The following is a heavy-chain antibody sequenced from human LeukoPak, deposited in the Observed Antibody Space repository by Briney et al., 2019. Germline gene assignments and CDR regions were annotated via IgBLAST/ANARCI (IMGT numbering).Heavy chain of an antibody. V-gene: IGHV4-4*07. J-gene: IGHJ3*02. CDR3: ARSVPRTRVCSGGSCYSLSAFDI. Sequence: SETLSLTCTVSGGSISSYYWSWIRQPAGKGLEWIGRIYTSGSTNYNPSLKSRVTMSVDTSKNQFSLKLSSVTAADTAVYYCARSVPRTRVCSGGSCYSLSAFDIWGQGTMVTVSS. CDR1: GGSISSYY. D-gene: IGHD2-15*01. CDR2: IYTSGST.